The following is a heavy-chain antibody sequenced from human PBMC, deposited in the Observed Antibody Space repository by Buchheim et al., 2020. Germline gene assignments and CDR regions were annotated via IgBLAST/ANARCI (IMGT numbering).Heavy chain of an antibody. CDR3: ARAFEFGRYSS. CDR1: GGSFSGYY. Sequence: QVQLQQWGAGLLKPSETLSLTCALYGGSFSGYYWSWIRQPPGKGLEWIGEINHSGSTNYNPSLKSRVTISVDTSKNQFSLKLSSVTAADTAVYYCARAFEFGRYSSWGQGTL. V-gene: IGHV4-34*01. J-gene: IGHJ5*02. CDR2: INHSGST. D-gene: IGHD1-26*01.